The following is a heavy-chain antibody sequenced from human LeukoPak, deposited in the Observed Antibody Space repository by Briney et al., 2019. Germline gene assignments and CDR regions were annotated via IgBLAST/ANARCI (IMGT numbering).Heavy chain of an antibody. J-gene: IGHJ4*02. CDR3: ARQNSSGWYYFDY. CDR2: INPNSGGT. D-gene: IGHD6-19*01. CDR1: GYTFTCYY. V-gene: IGHV1-2*02. Sequence: ASVKVSCKASGYTFTCYYMHWVRQAPGQGLEWMGWINPNSGGTNYAQKFQGRVTMTRDTSISTAYMELSRLRSDDTAVYYCARQNSSGWYYFDYWGQGTLVTVSS.